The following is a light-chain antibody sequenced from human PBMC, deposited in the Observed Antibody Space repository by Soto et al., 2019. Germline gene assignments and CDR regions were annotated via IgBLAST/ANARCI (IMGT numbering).Light chain of an antibody. CDR3: SNNLV. V-gene: IGLV2-8*01. CDR2: DVS. J-gene: IGLJ3*02. Sequence: QSVLTQPPSASGSPGQSVTISCTGTSSDVGGYNYVSWYQQHPGKAPKLMIYDVSKRPSGVPDRFSGSKSGNTASLTVSGLEAEDEADYAGSNNLVFGGGTKLTVL. CDR1: SSDVGGYNY.